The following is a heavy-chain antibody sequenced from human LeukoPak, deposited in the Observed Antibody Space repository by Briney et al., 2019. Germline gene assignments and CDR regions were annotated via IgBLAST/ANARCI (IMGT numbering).Heavy chain of an antibody. CDR1: GFTFNIYA. D-gene: IGHD2-2*03. J-gene: IGHJ3*02. V-gene: IGHV3-30*04. CDR2: ISYDGSNK. CDR3: ARVDDLDAFDI. Sequence: PGRSLRVSCAASGFTFNIYALHWVRQAPGKGLEWVARISYDGSNKYYADSMKGRFTISRDNSKNTLYLQMNSLRAEDTAVYYCARVDDLDAFDIWGQGTMVTVSS.